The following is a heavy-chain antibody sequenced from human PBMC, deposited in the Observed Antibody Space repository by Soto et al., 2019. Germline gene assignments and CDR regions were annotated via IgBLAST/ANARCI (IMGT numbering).Heavy chain of an antibody. CDR2: ISYDGSNK. CDR1: GFTFSSYG. D-gene: IGHD3-3*01. Sequence: QVQLVESGGGVVQPGRSLRLSCAASGFTFSSYGMHWVRQAPGKGLEWVAVISYDGSNKYYADSVKGRFTISRDNSKNTLYLHMNSLRAEHTAVYYCAKDLLRFLEWLAFYGMDVWGQGTTVTVSS. V-gene: IGHV3-30*18. J-gene: IGHJ6*02. CDR3: AKDLLRFLEWLAFYGMDV.